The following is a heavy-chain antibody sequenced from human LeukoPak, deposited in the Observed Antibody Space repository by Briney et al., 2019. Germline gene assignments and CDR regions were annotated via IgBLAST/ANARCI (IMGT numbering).Heavy chain of an antibody. Sequence: GASVKVSCKASGYTFTSYGISWVRQAPGQGLEWMGWISAYNGNTNYAQKLQGRVTMTTDTSTSTAYMELRSLRSDDTAVYYCAREKRGYCSGGSCYADYWGQGTLVTVSS. D-gene: IGHD2-15*01. CDR3: AREKRGYCSGGSCYADY. V-gene: IGHV1-18*01. CDR1: GYTFTSYG. CDR2: ISAYNGNT. J-gene: IGHJ4*02.